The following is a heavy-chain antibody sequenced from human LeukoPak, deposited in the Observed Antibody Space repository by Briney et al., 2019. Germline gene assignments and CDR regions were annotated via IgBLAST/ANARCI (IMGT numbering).Heavy chain of an antibody. V-gene: IGHV3-21*01. Sequence: GGSLRLSCSASGFTFSSYSMNWVRQAPGKGLEWVSSISSSSSYIYYADSVKGRFTISRDNAKNSLYLQMNSLRAEDTAVYYCAKARTSPYSSSWYGVDYWGQGTLVTVSS. D-gene: IGHD6-13*01. CDR1: GFTFSSYS. CDR2: ISSSSSYI. CDR3: AKARTSPYSSSWYGVDY. J-gene: IGHJ4*02.